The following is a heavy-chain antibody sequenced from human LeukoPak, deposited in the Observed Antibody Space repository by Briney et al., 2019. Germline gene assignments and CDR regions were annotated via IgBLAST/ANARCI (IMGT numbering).Heavy chain of an antibody. D-gene: IGHD2-2*01. J-gene: IGHJ5*02. CDR3: ARHVVVPAGGWFDP. CDR2: IYHSGST. V-gene: IGHV4-4*02. Sequence: SETLSLTCAVSGGSISSSNWWSWVRQSPGKGLEWIGEIYHSGSTNYNPSLKSRVTISVDTSKNQFSLKLSSVTAADTAVYYCARHVVVPAGGWFDPWGQGTLVTVSS. CDR1: GGSISSSNW.